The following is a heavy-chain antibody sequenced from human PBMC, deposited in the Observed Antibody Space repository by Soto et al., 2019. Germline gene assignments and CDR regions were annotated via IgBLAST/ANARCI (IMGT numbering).Heavy chain of an antibody. CDR1: EFTFSRHG. Sequence: QVQLVESGGGVVQPGRSLRLYCAASEFTFSRHGMHWVRQAPGKGLQWVGVIWSDGSNEVYADSVKGRFIISRDNSKNTLYLQMNSLRAEDTAVYYCARERTFGDNKHNYMDVWGTGITVTVSS. D-gene: IGHD3-10*01. CDR3: ARERTFGDNKHNYMDV. V-gene: IGHV3-33*01. CDR2: IWSDGSNE. J-gene: IGHJ6*03.